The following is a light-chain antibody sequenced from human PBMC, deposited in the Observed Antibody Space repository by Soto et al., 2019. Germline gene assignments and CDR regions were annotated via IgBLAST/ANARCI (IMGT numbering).Light chain of an antibody. J-gene: IGKJ1*01. Sequence: EIVMTQSPATLSVSPGARATLSCRASQSVSSNLAWYQQKPGQAPRLLIYGASTRATGIPARFSGSGSGTGFTLIISSLQSEDFAIYFCQQYNNWPLTFGQGTKVEIK. CDR1: QSVSSN. CDR2: GAS. V-gene: IGKV3-15*01. CDR3: QQYNNWPLT.